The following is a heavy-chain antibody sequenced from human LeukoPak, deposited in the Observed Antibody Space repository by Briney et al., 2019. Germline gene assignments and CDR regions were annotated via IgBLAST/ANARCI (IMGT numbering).Heavy chain of an antibody. D-gene: IGHD2-15*01. Sequence: SETLSLTCTVSGGSISRYYWSWLRQPPGKGLEWLGFSYYTGNTNYNPSLKSRVTISVDTSTNQFSLKLSSVTAADTAVYYCARVQYAAGSYYMDVWGEGTTVTVSS. J-gene: IGHJ6*03. CDR2: SYYTGNT. CDR3: ARVQYAAGSYYMDV. V-gene: IGHV4-59*01. CDR1: GGSISRYY.